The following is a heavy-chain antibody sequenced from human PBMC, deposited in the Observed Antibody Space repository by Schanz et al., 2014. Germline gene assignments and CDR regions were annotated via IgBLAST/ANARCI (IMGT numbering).Heavy chain of an antibody. J-gene: IGHJ3*02. CDR1: GFTFSSYS. V-gene: IGHV3-23*04. D-gene: IGHD3-10*01. Sequence: EVQLVESGGGLIQPGGSLRLSCTASGFTFSSYSMNWVRQAPGKGLEWVSAINTGVNTYYADSVRGRFTMSRDNSKNTLYLQMNSLRAEDTAVYYCAKGRFGELSAFDIWGQGTMVNVSS. CDR3: AKGRFGELSAFDI. CDR2: INTGVNT.